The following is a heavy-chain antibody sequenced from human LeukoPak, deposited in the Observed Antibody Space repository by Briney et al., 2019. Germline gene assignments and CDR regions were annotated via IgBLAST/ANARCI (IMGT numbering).Heavy chain of an antibody. CDR2: ISWNSGSI. Sequence: GGCLRLFCAASGFTLDDYAMHWVRQAPGKGLEWVTGISWNSGSIGYADSVKGRFTISRDNAKNSLCLQMNSLRAEDMALYYCREDLVGYSSSWFDYWGEGTLVTVSS. J-gene: IGHJ4*02. CDR3: REDLVGYSSSWFDY. D-gene: IGHD6-13*01. CDR1: GFTLDDYA. V-gene: IGHV3-9*03.